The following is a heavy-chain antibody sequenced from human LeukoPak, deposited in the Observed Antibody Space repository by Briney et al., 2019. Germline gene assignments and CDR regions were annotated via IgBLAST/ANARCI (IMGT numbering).Heavy chain of an antibody. J-gene: IGHJ4*02. Sequence: ASVKVSCKASGYTFTSYAIHWARQAPGQSLEWMGWINAGNGNAKYSQKFQGRVTITSDTSASTAYMELSSLKSEDTAVYYCARDNQWLCSIGTCYRSFDYWGQGALVTVSS. CDR3: ARDNQWLCSIGTCYRSFDY. V-gene: IGHV1-3*01. CDR2: INAGNGNA. D-gene: IGHD2-15*01. CDR1: GYTFTSYA.